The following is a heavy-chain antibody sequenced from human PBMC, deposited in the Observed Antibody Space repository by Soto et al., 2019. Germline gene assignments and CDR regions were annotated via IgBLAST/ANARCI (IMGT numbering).Heavy chain of an antibody. V-gene: IGHV3-72*01. CDR1: GFTFSDHY. CDR2: TRNKANSYTT. D-gene: IGHD1-20*01. Sequence: PGGSLRLSCAASGFTFSDHYMDWVRQAPGKGLEWVGRTRNKANSYTTEYAASVKGRFTISRDDSKNSLYLQMNSLKTEDTAVYYCARAGNWNGAAFDIWGQGTMVTV. CDR3: ARAGNWNGAAFDI. J-gene: IGHJ3*02.